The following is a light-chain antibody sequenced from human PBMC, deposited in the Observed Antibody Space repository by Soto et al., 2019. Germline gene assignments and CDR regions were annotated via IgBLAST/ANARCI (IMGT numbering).Light chain of an antibody. CDR2: DTS. J-gene: IGKJ4*01. Sequence: DIVLTQSPATLSLSPGKRATLSCRASQSVSNFLAWYQQKAGQAPRLLTYDTSNRAGGIPARFSGSGSGTDFTLTISSLEPEDFAVYYCQQRINWPLTFGGGTKVDIK. CDR3: QQRINWPLT. V-gene: IGKV3-11*01. CDR1: QSVSNF.